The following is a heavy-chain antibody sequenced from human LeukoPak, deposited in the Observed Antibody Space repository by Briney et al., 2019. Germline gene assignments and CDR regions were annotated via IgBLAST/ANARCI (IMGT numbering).Heavy chain of an antibody. CDR3: ARAGSGSYLVWFDP. J-gene: IGHJ5*02. CDR1: GGSISSGGYS. Sequence: SQTVSLTCAVSGGSISSGGYSWSWIRQPPGKGLEWIGYIYHSGSTYYNPSLKSRVTISVDRSKNQFSLKLSSVTAADTAVYYCARAGSGSYLVWFDPWGQGTLVTVSS. V-gene: IGHV4-30-2*01. D-gene: IGHD3-10*01. CDR2: IYHSGST.